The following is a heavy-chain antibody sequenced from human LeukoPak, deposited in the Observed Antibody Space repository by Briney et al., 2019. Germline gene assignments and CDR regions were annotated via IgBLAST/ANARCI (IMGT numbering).Heavy chain of an antibody. Sequence: GGSLRLSCAASGFTFSDYYIDWVRQGPGQGLEWVGRSRNKANSNTTEYAASVKDRFTISRDDSENSLYLQMNNLKTEDTAVYYCARNRFESSTYYLDYWGQGTLVTVSS. CDR3: ARNRFESSTYYLDY. J-gene: IGHJ4*02. D-gene: IGHD3-22*01. CDR2: SRNKANSNTT. V-gene: IGHV3-72*01. CDR1: GFTFSDYY.